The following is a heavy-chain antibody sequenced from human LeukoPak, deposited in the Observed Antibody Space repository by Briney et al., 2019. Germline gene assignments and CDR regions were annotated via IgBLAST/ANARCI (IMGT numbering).Heavy chain of an antibody. D-gene: IGHD6-13*01. CDR1: GGSISSSSYY. Sequence: SETLSLTCTVSGGSISSSSYYWGWIRQPPGKGLEGIGSIYYSGSTYYNPSLKSRVTISVDTSKNQFSLKLSSVTAADTAVYYCARPGIAAAGDDYWGQGTLVTVSS. J-gene: IGHJ4*02. V-gene: IGHV4-39*01. CDR2: IYYSGST. CDR3: ARPGIAAAGDDY.